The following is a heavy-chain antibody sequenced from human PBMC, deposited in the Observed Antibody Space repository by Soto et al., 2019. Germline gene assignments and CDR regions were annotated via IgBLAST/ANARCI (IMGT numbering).Heavy chain of an antibody. CDR2: IYHSGSA. CDR3: ARARLGTLFRGFNWLGP. D-gene: IGHD3-10*01. J-gene: IGHJ5*02. CDR1: GDSISSSNW. Sequence: QVQLRESGPGLVKPSGTLSLTCAISGDSISSSNWWSWVRQPPGKGLEWIGEIYHSGSANYNPSLTSRLTMSVDKSKNQYSLNRTSVTDADTAVYYCARARLGTLFRGFNWLGPWGPGTLVTISS. V-gene: IGHV4-4*02.